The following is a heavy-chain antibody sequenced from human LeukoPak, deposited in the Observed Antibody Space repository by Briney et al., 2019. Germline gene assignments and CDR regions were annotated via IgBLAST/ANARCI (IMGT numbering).Heavy chain of an antibody. D-gene: IGHD2-8*01. J-gene: IGHJ4*02. CDR1: GFTFDDYA. Sequence: GGSLRLSCATSGFTFDDYAMHWVRQAPGKGLEWVSLISGDGGSTYYADSVKGRFTISRDNSKNSLYLQMNSLRTEDTAVYYCARMYGLEHWGQGTLVTVSS. V-gene: IGHV3-43*02. CDR3: ARMYGLEH. CDR2: ISGDGGST.